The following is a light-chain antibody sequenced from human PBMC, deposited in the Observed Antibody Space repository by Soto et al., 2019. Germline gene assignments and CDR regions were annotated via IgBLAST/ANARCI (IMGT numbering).Light chain of an antibody. CDR3: SSLTSNHTRV. J-gene: IGLJ3*02. V-gene: IGLV2-14*01. CDR2: QVN. CDR1: NSDVGGYDY. Sequence: QSALTQPASVSGSPGQSITISCTGTNSDVGGYDYVSWYQHYPGKAPKLLIYQVNNRPSGVSSRFSGSKSGNTASLTFSGLQAEDEAEYYCSSLTSNHTRVFGGGTKLTVL.